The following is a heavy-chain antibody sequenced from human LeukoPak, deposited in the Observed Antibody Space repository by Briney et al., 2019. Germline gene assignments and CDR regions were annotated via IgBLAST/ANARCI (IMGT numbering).Heavy chain of an antibody. CDR1: GFTFSSYW. J-gene: IGHJ4*02. CDR2: IKQDGSEK. D-gene: IGHD3-22*01. V-gene: IGHV3-7*04. Sequence: GGSLRLSCAASGFTFSSYWMSWVRQAPGKVLEWVANIKQDGSEKYYVDSVKGRFTISRDNAKNSLYLQMNSLRAEDTAFYYCAGGHSSGYYPIDYWGQGTLVTVSS. CDR3: AGGHSSGYYPIDY.